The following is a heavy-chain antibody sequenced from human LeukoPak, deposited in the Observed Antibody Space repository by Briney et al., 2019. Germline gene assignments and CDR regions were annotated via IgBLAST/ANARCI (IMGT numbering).Heavy chain of an antibody. V-gene: IGHV4-4*02. J-gene: IGHJ4*02. D-gene: IGHD4-17*01. CDR1: GGSVSSSSW. CDR3: VSGTTVTNFAY. CDR2: IYHSGST. Sequence: PSETLSLTCAVSGGSVSSSSWWSWVRQPPGKGLEWIGEIYHSGSTNYNPSLKSRVTISGDKSKNQFSLKLTSVTAADTAVYYCVSGTTVTNFAYWGQGTLVTVSS.